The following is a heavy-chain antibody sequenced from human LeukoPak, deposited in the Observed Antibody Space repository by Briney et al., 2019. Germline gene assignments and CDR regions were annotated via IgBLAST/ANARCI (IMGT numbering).Heavy chain of an antibody. Sequence: SETLSLTCAVSGYSINNAHYWAWLRQPPGKGLEWIGNISQSAIASYNPSLKSRVTISLDTSNNHFSLDLRSVTAADTAVYFCARASVEHSIVAGDYFDYWGQGTLVTVPS. CDR3: ARASVEHSIVAGDYFDY. J-gene: IGHJ4*02. CDR2: ISQSAIA. V-gene: IGHV4-38-2*01. D-gene: IGHD1/OR15-1a*01. CDR1: GYSINNAHY.